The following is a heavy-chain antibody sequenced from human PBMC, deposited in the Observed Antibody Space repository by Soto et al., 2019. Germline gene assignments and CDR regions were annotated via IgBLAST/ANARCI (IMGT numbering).Heavy chain of an antibody. CDR1: GYTFSNYA. CDR3: ARAIKIRLVAPAY. Sequence: QVNLVQSGAEVKKPGASVKVSCKASGYTFSNYALTWVRRAPGQGLEWMGWISAHSGDTNYAQKFQGRVTMTTDTPTSTAYLELRSLTADDTAVYYCARAIKIRLVAPAYWGQGTLVTVSS. V-gene: IGHV1-18*01. CDR2: ISAHSGDT. D-gene: IGHD2-15*01. J-gene: IGHJ4*02.